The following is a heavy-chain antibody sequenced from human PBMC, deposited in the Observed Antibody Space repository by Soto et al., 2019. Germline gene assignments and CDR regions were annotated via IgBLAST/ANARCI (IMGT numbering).Heavy chain of an antibody. CDR2: ISAYNGNT. J-gene: IGHJ2*01. CDR3: ARYDFWSGPKGWYFDL. CDR1: GYTFTSYG. Sequence: ASVKVSCKASGYTFTSYGISCVRQAPGQGLEWMGWISAYNGNTNYAQKLQGRVTMTTDTSTSTAYMELRSLRSDDTAVYYCARYDFWSGPKGWYFDLWGRGTLVTVSS. D-gene: IGHD3-3*01. V-gene: IGHV1-18*04.